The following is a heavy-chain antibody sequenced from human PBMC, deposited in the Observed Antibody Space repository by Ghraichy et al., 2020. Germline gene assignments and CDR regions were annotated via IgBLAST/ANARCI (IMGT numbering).Heavy chain of an antibody. D-gene: IGHD5-12*01. J-gene: IGHJ4*02. CDR1: GGSVSSGGYY. Sequence: SETLSLTCTVSGGSVSSGGYYWSWIRQPPGKGLEWIGYIYYSGNTNYNPSLKSRVTMSVDTSKNQFSLKLSSVTATDTAVYYCARFWSGNDYTLDYWGQGTLVTVSS. CDR2: IYYSGNT. V-gene: IGHV4-61*08. CDR3: ARFWSGNDYTLDY.